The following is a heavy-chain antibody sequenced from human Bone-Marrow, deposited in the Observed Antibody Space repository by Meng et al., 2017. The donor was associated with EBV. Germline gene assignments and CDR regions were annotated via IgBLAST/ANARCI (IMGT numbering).Heavy chain of an antibody. CDR1: GFSLSSRRVG. J-gene: IGHJ4*02. V-gene: IGHV2-5*02. CDR2: IYWDDDK. Sequence: QITLKASRPTLLKPTQTPTLTCTFSGFSLSSRRVGVGWIRQPPGKALEWLAVIYWDDDKRYSPSLKSRLTITKDTSKKQVVLTMTNMDPVDAATYYCAHLIAARPFDYWGQGTLVTVSS. D-gene: IGHD6-6*01. CDR3: AHLIAARPFDY.